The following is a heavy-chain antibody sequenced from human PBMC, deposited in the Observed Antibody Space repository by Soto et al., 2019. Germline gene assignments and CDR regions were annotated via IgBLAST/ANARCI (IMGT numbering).Heavy chain of an antibody. D-gene: IGHD3-9*01. CDR2: ISAYNGNT. Sequence: ASVKVSCKASGYTFTSYGISWVRQAPGQGLEWMGWISAYNGNTNYAQKLQGRVTMTTDTSTSTAYMELRSLRSDDTAVYYCARADSSRGILSYLDWFGGGNWFDTCGQGTLVTVSA. V-gene: IGHV1-18*01. CDR1: GYTFTSYG. CDR3: ARADSSRGILSYLDWFGGGNWFDT. J-gene: IGHJ5*02.